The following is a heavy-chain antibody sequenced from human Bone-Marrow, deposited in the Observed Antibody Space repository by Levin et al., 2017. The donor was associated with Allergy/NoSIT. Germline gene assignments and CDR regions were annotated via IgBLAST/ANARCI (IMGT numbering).Heavy chain of an antibody. CDR1: GFPFGTYA. Sequence: PSETLSLTCAASGFPFGTYAMTWVRQAPGKGLEWVSLVTGSGRYTLYSDTVRGRFTVSRDNDRSMVYLQMSSLRADDTAVYYCAKGRGAGSHTGYHFDYWGQGTLVTVSS. CDR2: VTGSGRYT. CDR3: AKGRGAGSHTGYHFDY. V-gene: IGHV3-23*01. J-gene: IGHJ4*02. D-gene: IGHD1-26*01.